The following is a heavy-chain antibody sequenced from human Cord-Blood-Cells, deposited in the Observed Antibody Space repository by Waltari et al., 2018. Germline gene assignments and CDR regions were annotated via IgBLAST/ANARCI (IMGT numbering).Heavy chain of an antibody. D-gene: IGHD7-27*01. CDR1: GYTFTSYD. V-gene: IGHV1-8*01. CDR2: MNPDSGNT. CDR3: ARTTGDQDAFDI. J-gene: IGHJ3*02. Sequence: QVQLVQSGAEVKKPGASVKVSCKASGYTFTSYDINWVRQATGQGLEGMGWMNPDSGNTGYAQKFQGRVSMTRNTSISTADMELSSLRSEDTAVYYCARTTGDQDAFDIWGQGTMVTVSS.